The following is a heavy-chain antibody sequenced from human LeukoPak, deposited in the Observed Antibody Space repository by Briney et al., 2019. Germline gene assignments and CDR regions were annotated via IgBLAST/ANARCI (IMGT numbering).Heavy chain of an antibody. CDR1: GFTFSSYG. J-gene: IGHJ3*02. CDR3: AKIGAAAVRGAFDI. Sequence: PGGSLRLSCAASGFTFSSYGMHWVRQAPGKGLEWVAVISYDGSNKYYADSVKGRFTISRDNSKNTLYLQMNSLRAEDTAVYYCAKIGAAAVRGAFDIWGQGTMVTVSS. CDR2: ISYDGSNK. D-gene: IGHD6-13*01. V-gene: IGHV3-30*18.